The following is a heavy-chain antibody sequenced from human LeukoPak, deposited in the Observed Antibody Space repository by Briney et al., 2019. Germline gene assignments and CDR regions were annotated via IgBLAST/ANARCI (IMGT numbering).Heavy chain of an antibody. D-gene: IGHD6-13*01. J-gene: IGHJ5*02. V-gene: IGHV4-4*07. CDR1: GGSISSYY. CDR2: IYTSGST. CDR3: ARDAYVAAAGTLNWFDP. Sequence: PSETLSLTCTVSGGSISSYYWSWIRQPAGKGLEWIGRIYTSGSTNYNPSLKSRVTMSVDTSKNQFSLKLSSVTAADTAVYYCARDAYVAAAGTLNWFDPWGQGTLVSVSS.